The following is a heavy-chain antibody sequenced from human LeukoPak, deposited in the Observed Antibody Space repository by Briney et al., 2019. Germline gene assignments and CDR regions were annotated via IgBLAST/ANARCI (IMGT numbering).Heavy chain of an antibody. Sequence: GRSLRLSCAASGFTFRSYAMHWVRQAPGTGLEWVSFISYDGNNQYYADSVKGRFTISRDNSKNTLYLQMNSLRTEDTAVYYCAKDAGDQGYFDYWGQETLVTVSS. CDR1: GFTFRSYA. J-gene: IGHJ4*02. CDR3: AKDAGDQGYFDY. D-gene: IGHD3-16*01. V-gene: IGHV3-30*04. CDR2: ISYDGNNQ.